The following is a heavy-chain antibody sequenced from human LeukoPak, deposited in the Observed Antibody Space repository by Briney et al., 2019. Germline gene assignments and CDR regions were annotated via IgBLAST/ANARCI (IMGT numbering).Heavy chain of an antibody. V-gene: IGHV3-23*01. CDR1: GFTFSSYG. CDR2: ISISGGST. D-gene: IGHD6-13*01. Sequence: GGSLRLSCAASGFTFSSYGMSWVRQAPGKGLEWVSVISISGGSTYYADSVKGRITISRDNSKNTLYPQMNSLRAEDTAVYYCAKRSSPGTYYFDYWGQGTLVTVSS. J-gene: IGHJ4*02. CDR3: AKRSSPGTYYFDY.